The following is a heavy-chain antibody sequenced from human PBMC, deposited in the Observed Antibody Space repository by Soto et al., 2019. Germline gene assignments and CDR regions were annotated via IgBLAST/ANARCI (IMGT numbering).Heavy chain of an antibody. CDR1: GGSISSSNW. V-gene: IGHV4-4*02. CDR3: ARDQDYYDSSGYYYYYYGMDV. J-gene: IGHJ6*02. Sequence: PSETLSLTCAVSGGSISSSNWWSWVRQPPGKGLEWIGEIYHSGSTNYNPSLKSRVTISVDKSKNQFSLKLSSVTAADTAVYYCARDQDYYDSSGYYYYYYGMDVWGQGTTVT. D-gene: IGHD3-22*01. CDR2: IYHSGST.